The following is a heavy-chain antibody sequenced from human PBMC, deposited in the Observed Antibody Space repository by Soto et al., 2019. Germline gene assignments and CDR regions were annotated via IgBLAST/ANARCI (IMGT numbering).Heavy chain of an antibody. CDR2: ISWNGGDT. J-gene: IGHJ3*01. CDR3: ARESGYGGPFDAFDL. V-gene: IGHV3-20*04. CDR1: GITFDDYS. Sequence: GGSLRLSCAASGITFDDYSMSWVRQAPGKGLERVSGISWNGGDTGYADSVKGRFTISRDNAKNSPYLQMNSLRAEDTALYYSARESGYGGPFDAFDLWGQGTMVTVSS. D-gene: IGHD4-17*01.